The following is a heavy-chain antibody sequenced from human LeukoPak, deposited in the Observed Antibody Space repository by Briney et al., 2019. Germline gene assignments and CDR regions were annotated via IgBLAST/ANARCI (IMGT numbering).Heavy chain of an antibody. D-gene: IGHD2-8*01. CDR3: ARYDRPGGWFDP. CDR2: IYYSGST. V-gene: IGHV4-31*03. CDR1: GDSISSGGYY. J-gene: IGHJ5*02. Sequence: PSVTLSLTCTVSGDSISSGGYYWSWIRQHPGKGLEWIGYIYYSGSTYYNPSLKSRVTLSVDTSKNQFSLKLSSVTAADTAVYYCARYDRPGGWFDPWGQGTLVTVSS.